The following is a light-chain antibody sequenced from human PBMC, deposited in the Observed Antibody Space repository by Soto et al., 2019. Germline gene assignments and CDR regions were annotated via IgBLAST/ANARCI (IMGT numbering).Light chain of an antibody. CDR1: QSVGSW. CDR3: QQYDAYPRT. CDR2: KAS. V-gene: IGKV1-5*03. Sequence: DIQMTQSPSTLSASVGDRVTITCRASQSVGSWLAWYQQKPGKAPKYLIYKASILESGVPSRFSGSGSGTEFTLTISSLQPDDFATYYCQQYDAYPRTFGQGTKLDFK. J-gene: IGKJ2*01.